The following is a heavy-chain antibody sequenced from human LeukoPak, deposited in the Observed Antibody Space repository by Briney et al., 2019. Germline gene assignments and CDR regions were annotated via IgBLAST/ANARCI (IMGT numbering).Heavy chain of an antibody. CDR2: ICGSGGST. J-gene: IGHJ6*03. CDR3: AKDGVVRGTYYYYYYMDV. Sequence: GGSLRLSCAASGFTFSSYAMSWVRQAPGKGLEWVSAICGSGGSTYYADSVKGRFTISRDNSKNTLYLQMNSLRAEDTAVYYCAKDGVVRGTYYYYYYMDVWGKGTTVTVSS. D-gene: IGHD3-10*01. CDR1: GFTFSSYA. V-gene: IGHV3-23*01.